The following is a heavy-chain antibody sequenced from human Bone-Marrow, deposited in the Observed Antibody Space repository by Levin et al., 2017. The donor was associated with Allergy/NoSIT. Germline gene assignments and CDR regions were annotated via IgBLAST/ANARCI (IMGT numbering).Heavy chain of an antibody. V-gene: IGHV3-48*04. D-gene: IGHD3-10*01. J-gene: IGHJ1*01. Sequence: GGSLRLSCAASGFTFGSYSMHWVRQAPGKGLEWVSYISSSSTTMYYADSVKGRFTISRDNAKNSLFLQMNSLRAADTALYYCARGVYFGDLFSTEHFQYWGRGTLHSVSS. CDR3: ARGVYFGDLFSTEHFQY. CDR1: GFTFGSYS. CDR2: ISSSSTTM.